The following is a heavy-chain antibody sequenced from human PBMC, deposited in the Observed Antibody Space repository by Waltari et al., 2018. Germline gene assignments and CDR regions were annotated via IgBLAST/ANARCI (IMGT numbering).Heavy chain of an antibody. J-gene: IGHJ3*02. CDR1: GGSISSYY. Sequence: QVQLQESGPGLVKPSETLSLTCTVSGGSISSYYWSWVRQPAEKGLEWIGRIYASGSTNYNPSLRSRVTMSVDTSKNHFSLRLTSVTAADTAVYYCARDRCNSTSCLSRGAFDIWGQGTMVTVSS. D-gene: IGHD2-2*01. CDR3: ARDRCNSTSCLSRGAFDI. V-gene: IGHV4-4*07. CDR2: IYASGST.